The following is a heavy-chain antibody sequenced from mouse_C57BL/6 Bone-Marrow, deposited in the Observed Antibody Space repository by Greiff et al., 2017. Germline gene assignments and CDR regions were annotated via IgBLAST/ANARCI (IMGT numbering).Heavy chain of an antibody. V-gene: IGHV5-4*01. CDR1: GFTFSSYA. Sequence: DVQLVESGGGLVKPGGSLKLSCAASGFTFSSYAMSWVRQTPEKRLEWVATISDGGSYTYYPDNVKGRFTISRDNAKNNLYLQMSHLKSEDTAMYYCARDGGYYDYDWGYAMDYWGQGTSVTVSS. CDR2: ISDGGSYT. CDR3: ARDGGYYDYDWGYAMDY. J-gene: IGHJ4*01. D-gene: IGHD2-4*01.